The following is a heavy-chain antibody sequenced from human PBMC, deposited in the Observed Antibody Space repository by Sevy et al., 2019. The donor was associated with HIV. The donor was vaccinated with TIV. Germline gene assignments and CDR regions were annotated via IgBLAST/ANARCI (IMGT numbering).Heavy chain of an antibody. CDR1: GGSFSGYY. V-gene: IGHV4-34*01. CDR3: ARGTQEMATGYNFDY. Sequence: TETLSLTCAVYGGSFSGYYWSWIRQPPGKGLEWIGEINHSGSTNYNPSLKSRVTISVDTSKNQFSLKLSSVTAADTAVYYCARGTQEMATGYNFDYWGQGTLVTVSS. D-gene: IGHD5-12*01. J-gene: IGHJ4*02. CDR2: INHSGST.